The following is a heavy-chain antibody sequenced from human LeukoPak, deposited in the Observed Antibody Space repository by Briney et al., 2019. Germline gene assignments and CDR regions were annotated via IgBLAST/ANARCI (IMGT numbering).Heavy chain of an antibody. CDR1: GGSISTYY. V-gene: IGHV4-59*01. CDR2: VDYSGST. Sequence: SETLSLTCSVSGGSISTYYWSWIRQPPGKGLEWIGYVDYSGSTNYNPSLKSRVTISVDTSKNQFSLKLSSVTAADTAVYYCARVGPWCFDLWGRGTLVTVPS. CDR3: ARVGPWCFDL. J-gene: IGHJ2*01.